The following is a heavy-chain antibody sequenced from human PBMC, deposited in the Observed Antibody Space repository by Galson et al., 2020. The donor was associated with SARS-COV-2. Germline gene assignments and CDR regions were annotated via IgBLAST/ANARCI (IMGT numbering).Heavy chain of an antibody. CDR2: IYYSGST. J-gene: IGHJ3*02. V-gene: IGHV4-31*03. CDR3: ARAPITTIVVVDAFDI. D-gene: IGHD3-22*01. Sequence: ETSETLSLTCTVSGGSISSGGYYWSWIRQHPGKGLEWIGYIYYSGSTYYNPSLKSRVTISVDTSKNQFSLKLSSVTAADTAVYYCARAPITTIVVVDAFDIWGQGTMVTVSS. CDR1: GGSISSGGYY.